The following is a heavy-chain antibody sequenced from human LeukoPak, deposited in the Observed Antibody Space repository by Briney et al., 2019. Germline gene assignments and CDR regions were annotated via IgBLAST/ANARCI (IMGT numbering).Heavy chain of an antibody. CDR2: IIPILGIA. D-gene: IGHD3-22*01. V-gene: IGHV1-69*04. Sequence: SVKVSCKASGGTFSSYAISWVRQAPGQGLEWMGRIIPILGIANYAQKFQGRVTITADESTSTAYMELSSLRSEDTAVYYCARGLRVNYYDSSGYGPVDYWGQGTLVTVSS. CDR3: ARGLRVNYYDSSGYGPVDY. J-gene: IGHJ4*02. CDR1: GGTFSSYA.